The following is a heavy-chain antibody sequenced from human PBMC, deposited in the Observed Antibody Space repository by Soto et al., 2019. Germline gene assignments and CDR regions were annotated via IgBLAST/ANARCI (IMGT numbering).Heavy chain of an antibody. Sequence: PGESLKISCKGSGYSLTSYWISWVRQMPGKGLEWMGRIDPSDSYTNYSPSFQGHVTISADKSISTAYLQWSSLKASDTAMYYCARHTYSSSPPYYYGMDVWGQGTTVTVSS. D-gene: IGHD6-6*01. CDR3: ARHTYSSSPPYYYGMDV. CDR2: IDPSDSYT. CDR1: GYSLTSYW. V-gene: IGHV5-10-1*01. J-gene: IGHJ6*02.